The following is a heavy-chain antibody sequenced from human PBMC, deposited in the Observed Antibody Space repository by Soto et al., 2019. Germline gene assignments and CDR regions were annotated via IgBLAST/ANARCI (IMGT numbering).Heavy chain of an antibody. D-gene: IGHD2-2*01. J-gene: IGHJ6*02. V-gene: IGHV1-18*01. CDR2: ISAYNGNT. CDR1: GYTFTSYG. Sequence: DSVKVSCKASGYTFTSYGISWVRQAPGQGLEWMGWISAYNGNTNYAQKLQGRVTMTTDTSTSTAYMELRSLRSDDTAVYYCARSAQYKSQKGVLVPAANPSFYYCMDVWG. CDR3: ARSAQYKSQKGVLVPAANPSFYYCMDV.